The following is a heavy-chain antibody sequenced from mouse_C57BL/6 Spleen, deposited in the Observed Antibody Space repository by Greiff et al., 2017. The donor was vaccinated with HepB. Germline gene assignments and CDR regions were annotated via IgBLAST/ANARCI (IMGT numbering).Heavy chain of an antibody. CDR1: GFTFSSYG. J-gene: IGHJ2*01. CDR2: ISSGGSYT. V-gene: IGHV5-6*01. CDR3: ASFSPYYFDY. Sequence: EVQLVESGGDLVKPGGSLKLSCAASGFTFSSYGMSWVRQTPDKRLEWVATISSGGSYTYYPDSVKGRFTISRDNAKNTLYLQMSSLKSEDTAMYYCASFSPYYFDYWGQGTTLTVSS. D-gene: IGHD6-2*01.